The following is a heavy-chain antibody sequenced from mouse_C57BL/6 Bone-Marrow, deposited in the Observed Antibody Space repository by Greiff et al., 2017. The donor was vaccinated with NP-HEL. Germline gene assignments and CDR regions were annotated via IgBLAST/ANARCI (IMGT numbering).Heavy chain of an antibody. CDR2: IYPGDGDT. D-gene: IGHD3-3*01. J-gene: IGHJ2*01. CDR1: GYAFSSSW. V-gene: IGHV1-82*01. Sequence: QVQLKASGPELVKPGASVKISCKASGYAFSSSWMNWVKQRPGKGLEWIGRIYPGDGDTNYNGKFKGKATLTADKSSSTAYMQLSSLTSEDSAVYFCATEGGLDYWGQGTTLTVSS. CDR3: ATEGGLDY.